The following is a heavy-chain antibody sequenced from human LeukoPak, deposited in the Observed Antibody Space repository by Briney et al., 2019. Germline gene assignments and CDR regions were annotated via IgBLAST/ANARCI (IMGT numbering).Heavy chain of an antibody. Sequence: PGGSLRLSCAASGFTFSSYGMHWVRQAPGKGLEWVAFIRYDGSNRYYADSVKGRFTISRDNSKNTLYLQMNSLRAEDTAVYYCAKESGHCSSTSCYLFWFDPWGQGTVVTVSS. CDR2: IRYDGSNR. J-gene: IGHJ5*02. V-gene: IGHV3-30*02. CDR1: GFTFSSYG. D-gene: IGHD2-2*01. CDR3: AKESGHCSSTSCYLFWFDP.